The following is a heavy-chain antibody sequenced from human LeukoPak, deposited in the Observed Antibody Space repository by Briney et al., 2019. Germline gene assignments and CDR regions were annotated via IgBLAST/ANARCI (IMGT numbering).Heavy chain of an antibody. CDR2: IIPILGIA. D-gene: IGHD6-13*01. CDR3: ARDSYSSSVYFDY. J-gene: IGHJ4*02. CDR1: GGTFSSYA. V-gene: IGHV1-69*04. Sequence: GASVKVSCKASGGTFSSYAISWVRQAPGQGLEWMGRIIPILGIANYAQKFQGRVTITADKSTSTAYMELSSLRSEDTAVYYCARDSYSSSVYFDYWGQGTLVTVSS.